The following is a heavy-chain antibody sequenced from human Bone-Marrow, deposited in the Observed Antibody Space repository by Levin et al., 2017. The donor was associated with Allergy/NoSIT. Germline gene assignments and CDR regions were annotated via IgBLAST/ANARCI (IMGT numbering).Heavy chain of an antibody. CDR3: ARDRFGAPTY. CDR1: GLIVSSNY. D-gene: IGHD3-10*01. CDR2: IYNGGST. J-gene: IGHJ4*02. Sequence: RTGGSLRLSCAGSGLIVSSNYMSWVRQAPGKGLEWVSVIYNGGSTYYAESVKGRFTISRDNSKNTLYLQMNSLRVEDTAFYYCARDRFGAPTYWGQGTLVTVSS. V-gene: IGHV3-53*01.